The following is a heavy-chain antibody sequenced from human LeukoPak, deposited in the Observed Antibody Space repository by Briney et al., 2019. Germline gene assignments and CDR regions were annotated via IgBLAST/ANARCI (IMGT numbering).Heavy chain of an antibody. J-gene: IGHJ4*02. D-gene: IGHD2-21*01. CDR3: GREAPNCRGDCLDY. Sequence: GGSLRLSCAASGFTFRSYELNWVRHAPGKGLEWVSYISYSDDTIYYAASVQGRFTISRDNAKNSLYVQMNSLRAEDTAVYYCGREAPNCRGDCLDYWGQGTLVTVSS. CDR2: ISYSDDTI. V-gene: IGHV3-48*03. CDR1: GFTFRSYE.